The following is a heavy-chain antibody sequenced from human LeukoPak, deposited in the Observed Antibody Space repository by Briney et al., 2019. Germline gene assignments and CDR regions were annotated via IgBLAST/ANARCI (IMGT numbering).Heavy chain of an antibody. CDR3: ARDSPTIFGVGDNWFDP. D-gene: IGHD3-3*01. Sequence: PSETLSLTYTVSGYSISSGYYWGWIRQPPGKGLEWIGSIYHSGSTYYNPSLKSRVTISVDTSKNQFSLKLSSVTAADTAVYYCARDSPTIFGVGDNWFDPWGQGTLVTVSS. J-gene: IGHJ5*02. CDR2: IYHSGST. CDR1: GYSISSGYY. V-gene: IGHV4-38-2*02.